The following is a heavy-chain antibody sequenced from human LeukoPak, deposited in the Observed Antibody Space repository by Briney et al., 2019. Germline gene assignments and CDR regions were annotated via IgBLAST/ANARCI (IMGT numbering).Heavy chain of an antibody. CDR3: ATSIVGFSSDEHFQH. CDR2: IYNGGST. J-gene: IGHJ1*01. V-gene: IGHV3-53*01. Sequence: GGSLRLSCAASGFTVNTNHMHWVRQAPGKGLEWVSTIYNGGSTYYVDSVKGRFTISRDNFKNTLYLQMNSLRAEDTAVYYCATSIVGFSSDEHFQHWGQGTLVTVSS. D-gene: IGHD1-26*01. CDR1: GFTVNTNH.